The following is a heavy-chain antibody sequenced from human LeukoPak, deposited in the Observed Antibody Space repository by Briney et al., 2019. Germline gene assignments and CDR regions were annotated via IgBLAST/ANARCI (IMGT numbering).Heavy chain of an antibody. D-gene: IGHD2-15*01. V-gene: IGHV4-4*02. CDR1: GGSISSSNW. CDR3: ARFLGAANFDY. CDR2: IYHSGST. J-gene: IGHJ4*02. Sequence: SETLSLTCAVSGGSISSSNWWSWVRQPPGKGLEWIGEIYHSGSTNYNPSPKSRVTISVDTSKNQFSLKLSSVTAADTAVYYCARFLGAANFDYWGQGTLVTVSS.